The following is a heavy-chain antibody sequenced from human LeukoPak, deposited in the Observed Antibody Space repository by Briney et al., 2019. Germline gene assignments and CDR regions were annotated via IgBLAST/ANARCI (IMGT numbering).Heavy chain of an antibody. V-gene: IGHV1-3*01. Sequence: ASVKVSCKASGYTFTSYAMHWVRQAPGQRLEWMGWINAGNGNTKYSQKFQGRVTITRDTSASTAYMELSSLRSEDTAVYYCARGASPGEFWFDPWGQGTLVTVSS. CDR1: GYTFTSYA. J-gene: IGHJ5*02. CDR2: INAGNGNT. CDR3: ARGASPGEFWFDP. D-gene: IGHD3-16*01.